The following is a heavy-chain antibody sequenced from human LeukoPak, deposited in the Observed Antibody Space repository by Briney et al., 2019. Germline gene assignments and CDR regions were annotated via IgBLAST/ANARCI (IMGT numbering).Heavy chain of an antibody. CDR3: ARDSSGWFSGGFQH. Sequence: VSVKVSCKASGYTFTSYGISWVRQAPGQGLEWMGWISAYNGNTNYAQKLQGRVTMTTDTSTSTAYMELRSLRSDDTAVYYCARDSSGWFSGGFQHWGQGTLVTVSS. CDR1: GYTFTSYG. J-gene: IGHJ1*01. D-gene: IGHD6-19*01. CDR2: ISAYNGNT. V-gene: IGHV1-18*04.